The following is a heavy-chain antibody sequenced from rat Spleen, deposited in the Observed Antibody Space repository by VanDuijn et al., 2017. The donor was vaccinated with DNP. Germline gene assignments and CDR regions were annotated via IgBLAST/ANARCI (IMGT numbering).Heavy chain of an antibody. CDR1: GYSITSSY. D-gene: IGHD1-2*01. CDR2: ISYTGST. J-gene: IGHJ4*01. V-gene: IGHV3-1*01. CDR3: ARWNSYFYAMDA. Sequence: EVQLQESGPGLVKPSQSLSLTCSVTGYSITSSYRWNWIRKLPGNKLEWLGHISYTGSTSYHPSLKSRISITRDTSKNQFFLQLNSVTNEDTATYYCARWNSYFYAMDAWGQGTSVTVSS.